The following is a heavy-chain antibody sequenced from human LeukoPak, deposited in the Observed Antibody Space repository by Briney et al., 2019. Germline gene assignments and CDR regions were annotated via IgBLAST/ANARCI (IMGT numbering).Heavy chain of an antibody. CDR1: GGTFSSYA. CDR2: ITPIFVTA. V-gene: IGHV1-69*05. J-gene: IGHJ4*02. D-gene: IGHD1-26*01. Sequence: SVKVSCKASGGTFSSYAISWVRQAPGQGLEWMGGITPIFVTANYAQKFQGRVTITTDESTSTAYMELSSLRSEDTAVYYCARAGELGQLGRSGSYLYWGQGTLVTVSS. CDR3: ARAGELGQLGRSGSYLY.